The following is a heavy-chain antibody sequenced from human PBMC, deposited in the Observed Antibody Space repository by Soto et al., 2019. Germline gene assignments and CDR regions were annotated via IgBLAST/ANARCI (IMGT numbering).Heavy chain of an antibody. CDR1: GGSFSGYY. Sequence: SETLSLTCAVYGGSFSGYYWSWIRQPPGKGLEWIGEINHSGSTNYNPSLKSRVTISVDTSKNQFSLKLSSVTAADTAVYYCARYVAHYYGSGSQPPDYWGQGTLVTVSS. V-gene: IGHV4-34*01. CDR3: ARYVAHYYGSGSQPPDY. D-gene: IGHD3-10*01. CDR2: INHSGST. J-gene: IGHJ4*02.